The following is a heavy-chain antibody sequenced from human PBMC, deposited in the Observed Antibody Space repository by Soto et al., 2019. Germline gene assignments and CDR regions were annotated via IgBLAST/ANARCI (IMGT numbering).Heavy chain of an antibody. D-gene: IGHD6-25*01. Sequence: GGSLRLSCAASNFTFSDYFMLWIRQAPGKGLEWVSYISSGGSMKYYADSVKGRFTISRDNAKNSVYLQMNKLRAEDTAVYYCAREAAGTLDYWGRGSLVTVSS. CDR1: NFTFSDYF. CDR2: ISSGGSMK. J-gene: IGHJ4*02. CDR3: AREAAGTLDY. V-gene: IGHV3-11*01.